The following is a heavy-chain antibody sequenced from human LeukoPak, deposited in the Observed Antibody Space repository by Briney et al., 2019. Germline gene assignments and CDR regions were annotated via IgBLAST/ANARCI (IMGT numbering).Heavy chain of an antibody. J-gene: IGHJ5*02. CDR1: GGSISTNY. D-gene: IGHD1-1*01. V-gene: IGHV4-59*01. Sequence: SETLSLTCTVSGGSISTNYWTWIRQPPGKGLEWIGYIYSSGTTKYNPSLKSRVTISLDISKNQFSLKLNSVTAADTAVYYCARDDWNNWFDPWGRGTLVIVSS. CDR2: IYSSGTT. CDR3: ARDDWNNWFDP.